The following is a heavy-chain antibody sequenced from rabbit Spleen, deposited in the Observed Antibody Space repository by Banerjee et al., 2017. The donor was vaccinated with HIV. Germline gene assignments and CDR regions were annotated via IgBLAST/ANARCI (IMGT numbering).Heavy chain of an antibody. Sequence: QEQLEESGGDLVKPEGSLTLTCTASGFSFSTRYYMCWVRQAPGKGLEWIAFIYAGSSGSTYYASWAKGRFTISKTSSTTVTLQMTSLTAADTATYFCARSPGSSNLNLWGPGTLVTVS. D-gene: IGHD8-1*01. J-gene: IGHJ4*01. CDR3: ARSPGSSNLNL. V-gene: IGHV1S45*01. CDR2: IYAGSSGST. CDR1: GFSFSTRYY.